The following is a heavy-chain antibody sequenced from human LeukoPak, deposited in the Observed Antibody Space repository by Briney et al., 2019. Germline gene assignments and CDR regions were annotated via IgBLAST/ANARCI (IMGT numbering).Heavy chain of an antibody. D-gene: IGHD7-27*01. CDR2: IYYSGST. Sequence: SETLSLTCTVSGGSISSYYWNWIRQPPGKGLEWIGYIYYSGSTNYNPSLKSRVTISVDTSKNQFSLKLSSVTAADTAVYYCARISPNWGSSSYWGQGTLVTVSS. J-gene: IGHJ4*02. CDR1: GGSISSYY. CDR3: ARISPNWGSSSY. V-gene: IGHV4-59*08.